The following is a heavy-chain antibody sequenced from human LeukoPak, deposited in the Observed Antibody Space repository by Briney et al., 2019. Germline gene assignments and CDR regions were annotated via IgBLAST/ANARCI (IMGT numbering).Heavy chain of an antibody. CDR3: ARDLGGSWGEPPFDY. V-gene: IGHV1-18*01. J-gene: IGHJ4*02. Sequence: ASVKVSCKASGYTFTSYGISWVRQAPGQGLEWMGWISAYNGNTNYAQKLQGRVTMTTDTSTSTAYMELGSLRSDDTAVYYCARDLGGSWGEPPFDYWGQGTLVTVSS. D-gene: IGHD3-10*01. CDR2: ISAYNGNT. CDR1: GYTFTSYG.